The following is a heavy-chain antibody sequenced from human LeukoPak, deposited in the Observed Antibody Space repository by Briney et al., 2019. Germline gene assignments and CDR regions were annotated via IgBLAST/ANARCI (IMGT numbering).Heavy chain of an antibody. V-gene: IGHV5-51*01. CDR1: GYSFTSYW. J-gene: IGHJ3*02. D-gene: IGHD3-9*01. CDR3: ARGRYDILTGYLTAFDI. CDR2: IYPGDSDT. Sequence: GESLKISCKGSGYSFTSYWIGGVRQMPGKGLEWMGIIYPGDSDTRYSPSFQGQVTISADKSISTAYLQWSSLKASDTAMYYCARGRYDILTGYLTAFDIWGQGTMVTVSS.